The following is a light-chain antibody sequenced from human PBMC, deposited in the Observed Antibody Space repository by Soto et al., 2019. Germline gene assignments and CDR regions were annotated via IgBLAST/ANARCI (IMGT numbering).Light chain of an antibody. CDR3: QQYGSSPAT. J-gene: IGKJ3*01. Sequence: EIVLTQSPGTLSLSPGERATLSCRASQRVSSNYLAWYQQKPGQAPRVLIYGANSRAAGIPNRFGGSGSGTDFTLTISSLEPEDFAVYYYQQYGSSPATFGPGTKVDIK. CDR2: GAN. V-gene: IGKV3-20*01. CDR1: QRVSSNY.